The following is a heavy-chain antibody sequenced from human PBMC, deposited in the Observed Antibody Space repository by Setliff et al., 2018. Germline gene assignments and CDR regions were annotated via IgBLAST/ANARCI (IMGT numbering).Heavy chain of an antibody. CDR2: IYHSGST. CDR3: ARLYIVVVVAATPAWFDP. Sequence: SETLSLTCAVSGYSISSGYYWGWIRQPPGKGLEWIGSIYHSGSTYYNPSLKSRVTVSVDTSKNQFSLKLSSVTAADTAVYYCARLYIVVVVAATPAWFDPWGQGTLVTVSS. V-gene: IGHV4-38-2*01. J-gene: IGHJ5*02. D-gene: IGHD2-15*01. CDR1: GYSISSGYY.